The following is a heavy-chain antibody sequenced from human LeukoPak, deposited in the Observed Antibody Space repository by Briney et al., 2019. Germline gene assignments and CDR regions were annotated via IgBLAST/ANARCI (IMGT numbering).Heavy chain of an antibody. J-gene: IGHJ4*02. D-gene: IGHD6-6*01. CDR2: IYYSGST. Sequence: SETLSLTCTVSGGSISSSSYYWGWIRQPPGKGLEWIGSIYYSGSTYYNPSLKSRVTISVDASKNQFSLKLSSVTPADTAVYYCAGEASIAARQPYYWGQGTLVTVSS. CDR3: AGEASIAARQPYY. CDR1: GGSISSSSYY. V-gene: IGHV4-39*07.